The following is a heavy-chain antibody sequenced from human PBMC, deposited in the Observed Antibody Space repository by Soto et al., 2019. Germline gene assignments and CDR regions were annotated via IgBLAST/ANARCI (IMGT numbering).Heavy chain of an antibody. CDR3: TTDLVTTVTTNDY. J-gene: IGHJ4*02. CDR2: IKSKTDGGTT. Sequence: GGSLRLSCAASGFTFSNAWMSWVRQAPGKGLEWVGRIKSKTDGGTTDYAAPVKGRFTTSRDDSKNTLYLQMNSLKTEDTAVYYCTTDLVTTVTTNDYWGQGTLVTVSS. V-gene: IGHV3-15*01. D-gene: IGHD4-17*01. CDR1: GFTFSNAW.